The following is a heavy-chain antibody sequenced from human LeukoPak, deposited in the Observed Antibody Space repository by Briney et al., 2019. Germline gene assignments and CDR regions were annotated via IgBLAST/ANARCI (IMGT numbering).Heavy chain of an antibody. V-gene: IGHV3-30*02. D-gene: IGHD3-10*01. Sequence: PGGSLRLSCAASGFTFSSYGMHWVRQAPGKGLEWVAFIRYDGSNKYYADSVKGRFTISRDNAKNSLYLQMNSLRAEDTAVYYCAREGITGWFGESFLPIPYLPYYMDVWGKGTTVTISS. CDR1: GFTFSSYG. CDR2: IRYDGSNK. J-gene: IGHJ6*03. CDR3: AREGITGWFGESFLPIPYLPYYMDV.